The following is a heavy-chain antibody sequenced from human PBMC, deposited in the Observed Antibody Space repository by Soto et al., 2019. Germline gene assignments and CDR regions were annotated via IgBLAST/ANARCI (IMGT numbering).Heavy chain of an antibody. CDR1: GYSITSGGYS. CDR3: ARAFYGVDL. CDR2: IYQSGSA. J-gene: IGHJ6*02. V-gene: IGHV4-30-2*06. Sequence: LSLTCAVSGYSITSGGYSWSWIRQSPGQGLEWIGYIYQSGSAFYNPSLKTRATILVDRSKNQFSLNLTSVTAADAAVYYCARAFYGVDLWGQGTTVTVSS.